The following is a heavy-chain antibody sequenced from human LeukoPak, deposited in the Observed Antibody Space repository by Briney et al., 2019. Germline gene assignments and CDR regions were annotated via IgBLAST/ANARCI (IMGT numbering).Heavy chain of an antibody. CDR2: MNPNSGNT. J-gene: IGHJ4*02. CDR3: ARGRYTMVRGVIILYY. V-gene: IGHV1-8*01. CDR1: GYAFTSYD. Sequence: ASVKVSCKASGYAFTSYDINWVRQATGQGLEWMGWMNPNSGNTGYAQKFQGRVTMTRNTSISTAYMELSSLRSEDTAVYYCARGRYTMVRGVIILYYWGQGTLVTVSS. D-gene: IGHD3-10*01.